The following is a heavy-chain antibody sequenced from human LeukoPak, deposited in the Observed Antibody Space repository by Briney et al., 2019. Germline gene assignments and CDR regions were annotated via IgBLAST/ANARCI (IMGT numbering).Heavy chain of an antibody. V-gene: IGHV4-38-2*02. D-gene: IGHD2-15*01. Sequence: SETLSLTCTVSGYSISSGYYWGWIRQPPGKGLEWIGSIYHSGSTYYNPSLKSRVTISVDRSKNQFSLKLSSVTAADTAVYYCARSCSGGSCYNWFDPWGQGTLVTVSS. J-gene: IGHJ5*02. CDR3: ARSCSGGSCYNWFDP. CDR2: IYHSGST. CDR1: GYSISSGYY.